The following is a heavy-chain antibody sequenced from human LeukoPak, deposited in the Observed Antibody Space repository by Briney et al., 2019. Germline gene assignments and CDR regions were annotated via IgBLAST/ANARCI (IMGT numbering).Heavy chain of an antibody. CDR2: ISAYNDNT. J-gene: IGHJ4*02. CDR3: ARDRVLLWFGEFPPGSY. V-gene: IGHV1-18*01. Sequence: ASVKVSCKASGYTFTRYGISWVRQSRGQGLEWMGWISAYNDNTNYAQKLQGRVTMTTDTSTSTAYMELRSLRSDDTAVYYCARDRVLLWFGEFPPGSYWGQGTLVTVSS. CDR1: GYTFTRYG. D-gene: IGHD3-10*01.